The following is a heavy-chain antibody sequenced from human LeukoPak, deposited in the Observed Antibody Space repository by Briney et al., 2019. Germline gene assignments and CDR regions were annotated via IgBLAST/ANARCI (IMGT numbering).Heavy chain of an antibody. CDR2: IYYSGST. J-gene: IGHJ4*02. CDR3: ARRNTVYDLTDY. D-gene: IGHD3-3*01. Sequence: PSQTLSLTCTVSGGSISSSSYYWGWIRQPPGKGLEWIGSIYYSGSTYYNPSLKSRVTISVDTSKNQFSLKLSSVTAADTAVYYCARRNTVYDLTDYWGQGTLVTVSS. V-gene: IGHV4-39*01. CDR1: GGSISSSSYY.